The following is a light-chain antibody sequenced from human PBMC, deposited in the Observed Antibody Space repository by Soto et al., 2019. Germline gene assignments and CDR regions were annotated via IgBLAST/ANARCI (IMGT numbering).Light chain of an antibody. J-gene: IGLJ2*01. Sequence: QSVLTQPPSVSGAPGQRASSSAMGPSSNTGAGYDVHWYQHLPGTAPKLLIFGDINRPSGVPDRFSGSKSGTSASLAITGLQAEDEADYYCQSYDSSLSISVFGGGTKLTVL. CDR3: QSYDSSLSISV. CDR2: GDI. CDR1: SSNTGAGYD. V-gene: IGLV1-40*01.